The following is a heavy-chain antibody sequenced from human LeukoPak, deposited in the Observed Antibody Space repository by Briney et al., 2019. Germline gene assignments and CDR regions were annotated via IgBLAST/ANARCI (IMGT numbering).Heavy chain of an antibody. CDR1: GYSFTSYW. V-gene: IGHV5-51*01. D-gene: IGHD3-10*01. CDR2: IYPGDSDT. CDR3: ARLRLMYYYGSGARYYYYYYYMDV. J-gene: IGHJ6*03. Sequence: GESLKISCKGSGYSFTSYWTGWVRQMPGKGLEWMGIIYPGDSDTRYSPSFQGQVTISADKSISTAYLQWSSLKASDTAMYYCARLRLMYYYGSGARYYYYYYYMDVWGKGTTVTISS.